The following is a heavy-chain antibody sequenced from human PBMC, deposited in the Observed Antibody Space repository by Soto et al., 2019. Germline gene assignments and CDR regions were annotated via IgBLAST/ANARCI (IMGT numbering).Heavy chain of an antibody. J-gene: IGHJ5*02. V-gene: IGHV3-33*01. D-gene: IGHD2-15*01. CDR1: GFTFSSHG. Sequence: PVGSLRLSCAASGFTFSSHGMHWVRQAPGKGLEWVAVIWYDGSNRNYADSVKGRFTISRDNSKKMVFLQMNSLRVEDAAVYYCAAGDCSGGSCFSLDPWGQGTLVTVSS. CDR3: AAGDCSGGSCFSLDP. CDR2: IWYDGSNR.